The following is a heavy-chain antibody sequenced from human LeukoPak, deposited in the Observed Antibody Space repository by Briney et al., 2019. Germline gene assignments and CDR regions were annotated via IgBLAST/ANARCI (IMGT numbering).Heavy chain of an antibody. V-gene: IGHV4-38-2*02. J-gene: IGHJ4*02. CDR1: GYSISSGYY. CDR2: VYDGGST. D-gene: IGHD3-16*01. Sequence: SETLSLTCTVSGYSISSGYYWGWLRQPPGKRQGWIGIVYDGGSTYYNPSLKGRFTISVDTAKNQFSLQLSTMTAAGTAVFYCARVVWECWMASGYIAYWGQGTLVSVSS. CDR3: ARVVWECWMASGYIAY.